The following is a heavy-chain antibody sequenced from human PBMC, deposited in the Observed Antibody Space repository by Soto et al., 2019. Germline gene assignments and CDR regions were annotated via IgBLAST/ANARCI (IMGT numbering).Heavy chain of an antibody. V-gene: IGHV4-59*01. Sequence: SETLSLTCTVSGGTIGSYYWSWIRRPPGKGLEWIGYIYYSGSTSYKPSLQSRVTMSVDTSKNQFSLRLTSVTAADTAVYYCARGRFLEWLDIWGQGTLVTVSS. CDR3: ARGRFLEWLDI. CDR2: IYYSGST. D-gene: IGHD3-3*01. CDR1: GGTIGSYY. J-gene: IGHJ4*02.